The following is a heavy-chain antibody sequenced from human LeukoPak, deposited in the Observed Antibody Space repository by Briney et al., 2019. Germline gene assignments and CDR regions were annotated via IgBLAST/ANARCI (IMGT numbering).Heavy chain of an antibody. Sequence: PGGSLRLSCAASGFTFNSYWMVWFRQAPGKGLVLVSCINPDGSWTLHADSVKGRFAISRDYARNTLYLQMNSLGVEDTAMYYCARYEQRPGVTASDPWSQGTLVTVSP. CDR2: INPDGSWT. CDR1: GFTFNSYW. CDR3: ARYEQRPGVTASDP. J-gene: IGHJ5*02. D-gene: IGHD2-21*02. V-gene: IGHV3-74*01.